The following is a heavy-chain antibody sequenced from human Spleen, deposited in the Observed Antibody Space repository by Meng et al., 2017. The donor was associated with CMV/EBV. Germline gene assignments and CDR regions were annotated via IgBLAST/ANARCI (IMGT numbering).Heavy chain of an antibody. Sequence: AVSGGSISSSNWWSWVRQPPGKGLEWIGEIYHSGSTNCNPSLKSRVTISVDKSKNQFSLKVSSVTAADTAVYYCARRVVGARHFDYWGQGTLVTVSS. CDR3: ARRVVGARHFDY. J-gene: IGHJ4*02. CDR2: IYHSGST. CDR1: GGSISSSNW. V-gene: IGHV4-4*02. D-gene: IGHD3-3*01.